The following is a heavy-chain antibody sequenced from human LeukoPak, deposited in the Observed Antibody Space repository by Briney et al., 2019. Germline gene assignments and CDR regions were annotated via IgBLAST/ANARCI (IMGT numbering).Heavy chain of an antibody. CDR2: IYYTGRT. J-gene: IGHJ5*02. D-gene: IGHD3-9*01. CDR1: GGSISYYY. Sequence: SETLSLTCTVSGGSISYYYWTWIRQSPGKGLEWIGQIYYTGRTYHNPSLERRVTISLDTSRIQFSLIMTSVTAADTAMYYCARGGTYNDILSFDPWGQGTLVSVSS. V-gene: IGHV4-59*01. CDR3: ARGGTYNDILSFDP.